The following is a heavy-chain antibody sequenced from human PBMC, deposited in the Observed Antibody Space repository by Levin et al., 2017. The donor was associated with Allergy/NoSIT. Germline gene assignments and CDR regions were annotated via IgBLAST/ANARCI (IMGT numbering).Heavy chain of an antibody. V-gene: IGHV1-18*01. CDR1: GYTFTSYG. CDR2: ISAYNGNT. D-gene: IGHD1-26*01. J-gene: IGHJ3*02. Sequence: PTASVKVSCKASGYTFTSYGISWVRQAPGQGLEWMGWISAYNGNTNYAQKLQGRVTMTTDTSTSTAYMELRSLRSDDTAVYYCARWGRTWELPPLRAFDIWGQGTMVTVSS. CDR3: ARWGRTWELPPLRAFDI.